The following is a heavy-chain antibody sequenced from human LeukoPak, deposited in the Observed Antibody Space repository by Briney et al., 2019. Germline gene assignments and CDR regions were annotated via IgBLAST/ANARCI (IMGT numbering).Heavy chain of an antibody. Sequence: SETLSLTCTVSGGSISGNAWSWIRQTPEKGLEWIGYIYKSGSTKYNPSLKGRVTISPDTSKNQSSLKLSSVTAADTAVYYCARGEGYYYGMDVWGQGTTVTVSS. J-gene: IGHJ6*02. CDR1: GGSISGNA. CDR3: ARGEGYYYGMDV. V-gene: IGHV4-59*08. CDR2: IYKSGST. D-gene: IGHD3-10*01.